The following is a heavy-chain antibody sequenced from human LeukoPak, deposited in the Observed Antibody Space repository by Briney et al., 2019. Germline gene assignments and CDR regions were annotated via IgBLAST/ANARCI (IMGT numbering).Heavy chain of an antibody. CDR1: GFTSSSYA. Sequence: GGSLRLSCAACGFTSSSYAMSWVRQAPGKGLECISGFSGSGGSTYYADSVKGRFTISRDNSKNTLYLQMNSLRAEDTAVYYCAQGRKLRVVTEALGAFDIWGQGTMVTVSS. CDR2: FSGSGGST. V-gene: IGHV3-23*01. J-gene: IGHJ3*02. D-gene: IGHD3-3*01. CDR3: AQGRKLRVVTEALGAFDI.